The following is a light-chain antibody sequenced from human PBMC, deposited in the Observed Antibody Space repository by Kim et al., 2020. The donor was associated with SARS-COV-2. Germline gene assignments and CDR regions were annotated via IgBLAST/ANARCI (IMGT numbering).Light chain of an antibody. J-gene: IGKJ3*01. V-gene: IGKV2-30*01. CDR2: KVS. CDR3: MQGTHWPFT. Sequence: PACVSCRSSQSLEYSEGIIYLNWLHQRPGQSPRRLNDKVSNRDSGGPDRFSGSGSGTDCTLHISRVEGEDVGFYYCMQGTHWPFTFGPGTKVDIK. CDR1: QSLEYSEGIIY.